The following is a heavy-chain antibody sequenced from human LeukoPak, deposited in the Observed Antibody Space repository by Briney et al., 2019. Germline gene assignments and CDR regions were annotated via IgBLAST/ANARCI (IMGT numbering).Heavy chain of an antibody. Sequence: PSQTLSLTCTVSGGSIGSGSYCWSWIRQPAGKGLEWIGHIHTSGNTNYNSSLKSRVTISVDTSKNQFSLKLSSVTAADTAVYYCARDPGIMVRGSRRGYDSNYYYMDVWGKGTTVTISS. J-gene: IGHJ6*03. V-gene: IGHV4-61*09. CDR1: GGSIGSGSYC. CDR2: IHTSGNT. D-gene: IGHD3-10*01. CDR3: ARDPGIMVRGSRRGYDSNYYYMDV.